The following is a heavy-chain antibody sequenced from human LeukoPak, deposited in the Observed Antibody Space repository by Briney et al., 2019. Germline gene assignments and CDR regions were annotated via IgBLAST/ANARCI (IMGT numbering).Heavy chain of an antibody. CDR3: AVLAGGTTKENYYYGMDV. CDR2: IDPSDSYT. Sequence: GESLKISCMGSGYSFTSYWISWVRQLPGKGLEWMGRIDPSDSYTNYSPSFQGHVTISADKSISTAYLQWSSLKASDTAMYYCAVLAGGTTKENYYYGMDVWGQGTTVTVSS. J-gene: IGHJ6*02. D-gene: IGHD1-7*01. CDR1: GYSFTSYW. V-gene: IGHV5-10-1*01.